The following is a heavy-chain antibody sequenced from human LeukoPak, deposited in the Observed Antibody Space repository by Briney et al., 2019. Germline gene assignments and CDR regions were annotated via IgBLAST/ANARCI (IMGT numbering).Heavy chain of an antibody. CDR2: ISGSGGST. D-gene: IGHD2-8*01. J-gene: IGHJ4*02. CDR1: GFTFSNYA. V-gene: IGHV3-23*01. CDR3: AKDPGCTSGICYTFFDY. Sequence: GGSLRLSCAASGFTFSNYAMSWVRQAPGQGLEWVSAISGSGGSTYYADSVKGRFTISRDNSKNTLYLQMNSLRAEDTAVYYCAKDPGCTSGICYTFFDYWGQGTLVTVSS.